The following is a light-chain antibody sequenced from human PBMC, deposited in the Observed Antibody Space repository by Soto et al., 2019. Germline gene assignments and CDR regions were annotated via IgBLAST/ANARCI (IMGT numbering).Light chain of an antibody. V-gene: IGKV1-27*01. CDR2: AAS. CDR1: QGISNY. J-gene: IGKJ3*01. CDR3: QKNDSVPFT. Sequence: DIQMTQSPSSLSASVGDRVTITCRASQGISNYLAWYQQKQGTVPRLLIYAASTLQCGVPSRFSGSGSGTNFTLTISSLQPEDFATYYCQKNDSVPFTFGPGTKVDFK.